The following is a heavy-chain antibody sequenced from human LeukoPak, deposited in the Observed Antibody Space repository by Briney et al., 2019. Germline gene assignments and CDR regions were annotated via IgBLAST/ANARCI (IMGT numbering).Heavy chain of an antibody. CDR2: INPNSGGT. CDR1: GYTFTGYY. D-gene: IGHD3-10*01. Sequence: ASVKVSCKASGYTFTGYYMHWVRQAPGEGLERRGWINPNSGGTNYAQKFQGRVTITRETSIRTAYMEMRRVRAEDTAVYYCARCSRITMGWFDPWGQGTLVTVSS. CDR3: ARCSRITMGWFDP. J-gene: IGHJ5*02. V-gene: IGHV1-2*02.